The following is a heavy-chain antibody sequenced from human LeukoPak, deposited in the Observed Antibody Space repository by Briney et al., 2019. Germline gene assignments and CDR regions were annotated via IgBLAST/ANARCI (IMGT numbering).Heavy chain of an antibody. Sequence: PGGSLRLSCAASGFTFSSYAMSWVRQAPGKGLEWVSAISGSGGSTYYADSVKGRFTISRDNSKNTLYLQMNSLRAEDTAVYYCANFPYSSGWLYYYGMDVWGQGTAVTVSS. J-gene: IGHJ6*02. CDR2: ISGSGGST. CDR3: ANFPYSSGWLYYYGMDV. CDR1: GFTFSSYA. V-gene: IGHV3-23*01. D-gene: IGHD6-19*01.